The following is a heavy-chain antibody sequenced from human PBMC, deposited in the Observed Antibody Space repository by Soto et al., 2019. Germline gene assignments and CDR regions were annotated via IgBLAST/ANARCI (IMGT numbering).Heavy chain of an antibody. Sequence: QITLKESGPTLVKPTQTLTLTCTFSGFSLSTSGVGVGWIRQPPGKALEWLALIYWNDDKRYRPALKSRITITKDTSKNQVVLTMTNMDPVDTATYYCTQRALPYGDHHRFDPWGQGTLVTVSS. CDR2: IYWNDDK. D-gene: IGHD4-17*01. CDR3: TQRALPYGDHHRFDP. J-gene: IGHJ5*02. CDR1: GFSLSTSGVG. V-gene: IGHV2-5*01.